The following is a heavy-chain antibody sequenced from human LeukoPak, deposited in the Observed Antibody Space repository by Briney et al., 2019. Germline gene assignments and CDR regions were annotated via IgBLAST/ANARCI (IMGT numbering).Heavy chain of an antibody. J-gene: IGHJ4*02. CDR2: ISGSGAHT. CDR1: GFTFSNYA. V-gene: IGHV3-23*01. D-gene: IGHD4-11*01. CDR3: ATAPAATVTTFFDF. Sequence: PGGSLRLPCAASGFTFSNYAMSWVRRAPGKGLEWVSSISGSGAHTSYADSVQGRFTISRDNSKNTLYLQMSILRAEDTAIYYCATAPAATVTTFFDFWGQGTLVTVSS.